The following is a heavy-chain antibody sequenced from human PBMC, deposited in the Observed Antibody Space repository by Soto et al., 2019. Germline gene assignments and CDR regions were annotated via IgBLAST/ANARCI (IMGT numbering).Heavy chain of an antibody. D-gene: IGHD1-20*01. Sequence: QVQLQQWGAGLLKPSETLSLTSAVYGGSLSRWYWSWIRQPPGKGLEWIGEINHGGSTKYKSSLKSRVSMSVDTSKNQFSLRLRSVTAADTAVYYCASISDHGGFDYWGQGILVTVSS. J-gene: IGHJ4*02. CDR2: INHGGST. CDR1: GGSLSRWY. CDR3: ASISDHGGFDY. V-gene: IGHV4-34*01.